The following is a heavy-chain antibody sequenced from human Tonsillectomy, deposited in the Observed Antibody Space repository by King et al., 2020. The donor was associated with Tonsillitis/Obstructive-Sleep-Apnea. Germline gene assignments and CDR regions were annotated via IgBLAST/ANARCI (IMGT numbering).Heavy chain of an antibody. CDR2: INPNSGGT. CDR3: ARASSYSGSYHNLFDY. Sequence: VQLVESGAEVKKPGASVKVSCKASGYTFTGYYMHWVRQAPGQGLEWMGWINPNSGGTNYAQKFQGCVTMTRDTSISTAYMELSRLRSDDTAVYYCARASSYSGSYHNLFDYWGQGTLVTVSS. V-gene: IGHV1-2*04. J-gene: IGHJ4*02. D-gene: IGHD1-26*01. CDR1: GYTFTGYY.